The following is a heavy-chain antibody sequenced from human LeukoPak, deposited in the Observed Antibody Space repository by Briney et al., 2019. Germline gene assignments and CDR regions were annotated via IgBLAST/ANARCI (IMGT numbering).Heavy chain of an antibody. CDR1: GGTFISYA. Sequence: ASVKVSCKASGGTFISYAISGVRQAPGRGVEWMGGIIAIFGTANYAQKFQGRVTITADESTSTAYMELSSLRSEDTAVYYCARAPGGASAVFAEYLQHWGQGTLVTVSS. CDR3: ARAPGGASAVFAEYLQH. J-gene: IGHJ1*01. V-gene: IGHV1-69*13. D-gene: IGHD2-8*02. CDR2: IIAIFGTA.